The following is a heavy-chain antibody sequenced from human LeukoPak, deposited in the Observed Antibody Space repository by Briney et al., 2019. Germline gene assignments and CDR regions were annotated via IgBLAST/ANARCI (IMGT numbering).Heavy chain of an antibody. D-gene: IGHD4-17*01. V-gene: IGHV4-59*12. CDR1: DGSISPYY. J-gene: IGHJ5*02. CDR2: IHYSGTT. CDR3: ARDYGDYISWFDP. Sequence: PSETLSLTCTVSDGSISPYYWSWIRQPPGKGLEWIGSIHYSGTTNYNPSLRSRVTISVDTSKNQFSLRLTSVTAADTAVYYCARDYGDYISWFDPWGQGTLVTVSS.